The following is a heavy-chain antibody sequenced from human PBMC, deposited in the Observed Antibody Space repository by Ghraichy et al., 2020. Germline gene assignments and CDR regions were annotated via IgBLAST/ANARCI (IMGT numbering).Heavy chain of an antibody. D-gene: IGHD2-15*01. CDR3: AKARSLVAGAALNY. CDR2: ISGGGDGS. V-gene: IGHV3-23*01. CDR1: GFNFSNYA. Sequence: GGSLRLSCAASGFNFSNYAMSWVRQAPGRGLEWVSTISGGGDGSYYADSVQGRFTISRDNSKNTLFVQMNSLRAEDTAVYFCAKARSLVAGAALNYWGQGTLVTVSS. J-gene: IGHJ4*02.